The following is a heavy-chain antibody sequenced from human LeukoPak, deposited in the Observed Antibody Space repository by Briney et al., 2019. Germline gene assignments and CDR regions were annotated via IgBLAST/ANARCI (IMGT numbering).Heavy chain of an antibody. CDR1: GFTFDDYG. Sequence: GGSLRLSCAASGFTFDDYGMSWVRQAPGKGLEWVSGINWNGGSTGYADSAKGRFTISRDNAKNSLYLQMNSLRAEDTALYYCAKSYGGNSGAFDIWGQGTMVTVSS. V-gene: IGHV3-20*04. J-gene: IGHJ3*02. CDR2: INWNGGST. CDR3: AKSYGGNSGAFDI. D-gene: IGHD4-23*01.